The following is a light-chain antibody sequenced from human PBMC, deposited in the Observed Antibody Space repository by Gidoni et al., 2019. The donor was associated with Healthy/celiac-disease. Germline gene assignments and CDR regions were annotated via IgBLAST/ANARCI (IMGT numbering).Light chain of an antibody. CDR1: QSISSY. CDR2: AAS. Sequence: DIQMTQSPSSLSASVGDRVTITCRASQSISSYLNWYQQKPGKAPKLLIYAASSLQSGVPSRFSGSRSGTDFTLTISSLQPEDFATYYCQQSYNTPYTFGQXTKLEIK. CDR3: QQSYNTPYT. V-gene: IGKV1-39*01. J-gene: IGKJ2*01.